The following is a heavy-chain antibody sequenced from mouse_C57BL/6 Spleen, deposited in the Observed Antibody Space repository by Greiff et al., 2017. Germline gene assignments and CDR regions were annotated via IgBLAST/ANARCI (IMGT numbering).Heavy chain of an antibody. CDR3: IETAQATSYAMDY. Sequence: EVQLVESGGGLVQPGGSMKLSCAASGFTFSDAWMDWVRQSPEKGLEWVAEIRNKANNHATYYAESVKGRFTISRDDSKSSVYLQMNSLRAEDTGIYYCIETAQATSYAMDYWGQGTSVTVSS. CDR2: IRNKANNHAT. J-gene: IGHJ4*01. CDR1: GFTFSDAW. V-gene: IGHV6-6*01. D-gene: IGHD3-2*02.